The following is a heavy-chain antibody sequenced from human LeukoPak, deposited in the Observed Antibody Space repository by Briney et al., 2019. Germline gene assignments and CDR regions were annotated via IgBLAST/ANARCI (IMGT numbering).Heavy chain of an antibody. Sequence: ASVKVSCKASGYTFTGYYMHWVRQAPGQGLEWMGWINTNTGNPTYAQGFTGRFVFSLDTSVSTAYLQISSLKAEDTAIYYCARDHVELGSSFHPFDAFDVWGQGTPVTVSS. J-gene: IGHJ3*01. CDR3: ARDHVELGSSFHPFDAFDV. CDR2: INTNTGNP. V-gene: IGHV7-4-1*02. CDR1: GYTFTGYY. D-gene: IGHD2-2*01.